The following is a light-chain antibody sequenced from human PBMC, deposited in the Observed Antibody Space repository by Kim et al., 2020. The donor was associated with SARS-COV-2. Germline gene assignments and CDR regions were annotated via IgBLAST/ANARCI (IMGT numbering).Light chain of an antibody. Sequence: ELTQPPSASGTPGQRVTISCSGSSSNIGSNYVYWYQQLPGTAPKLLIYRNNQRPPGVPDRFSGSKSGTSASLAISGLRSEDEADYYCAAWDDSLRGGVFGGGTQLTVL. CDR1: SSNIGSNY. V-gene: IGLV1-47*01. CDR2: RNN. CDR3: AAWDDSLRGGV. J-gene: IGLJ3*02.